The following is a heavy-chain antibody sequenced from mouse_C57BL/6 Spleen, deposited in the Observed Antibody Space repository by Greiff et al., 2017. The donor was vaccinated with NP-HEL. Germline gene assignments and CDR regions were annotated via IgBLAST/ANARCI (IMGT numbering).Heavy chain of an antibody. CDR2: INYDGSST. CDR3: ARDETGDWYFDV. V-gene: IGHV5-16*01. Sequence: EVNVVESEGGLVQPGSSMKLSCTASGFTFSDYYMAWVRQVPEKGLEWVANINYDGSSTYYLDSLKSRFIISRDNAKNILYLQMSSLKSEDTATYYCARDETGDWYFDVWGTGTTVTVSS. CDR1: GFTFSDYY. D-gene: IGHD4-1*01. J-gene: IGHJ1*03.